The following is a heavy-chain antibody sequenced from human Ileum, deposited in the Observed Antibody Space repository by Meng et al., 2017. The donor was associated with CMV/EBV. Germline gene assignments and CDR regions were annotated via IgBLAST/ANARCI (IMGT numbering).Heavy chain of an antibody. CDR3: AQEFYESGGFAHDTFDI. CDR1: GFTFSSHW. CDR2: INTDGSYV. J-gene: IGHJ3*02. D-gene: IGHD3-22*01. V-gene: IGHV3-74*03. Sequence: GESLKISCAASGFTFSSHWMHWVRQVPGKGLVSVSRINTDGSYVMYADSVKGRFTISRDNAKNTLYLQMNSLRAEDTDVYYCAQEFYESGGFAHDTFDIWGEGTMVTVSS.